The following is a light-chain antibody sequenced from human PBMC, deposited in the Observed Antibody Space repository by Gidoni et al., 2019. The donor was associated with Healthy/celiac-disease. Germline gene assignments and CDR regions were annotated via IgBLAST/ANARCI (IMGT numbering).Light chain of an antibody. CDR1: QSVLYSSNNKYY. CDR2: WAS. Sequence: DIVLTQSPDYLAVSLGARATINCKSSQSVLYSSNNKYYLAWYQQKPGQAPKLLFYWASTRESGVPYRFSGSGSGTDFTLTISSLQAEDVAVYSCQQYYRTPRTFGQGTKLEIK. J-gene: IGKJ2*01. V-gene: IGKV4-1*01. CDR3: QQYYRTPRT.